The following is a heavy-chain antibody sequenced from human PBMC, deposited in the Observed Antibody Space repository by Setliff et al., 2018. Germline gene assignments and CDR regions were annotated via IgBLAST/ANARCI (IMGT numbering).Heavy chain of an antibody. CDR1: GYRFSNY. D-gene: IGHD2-15*01. J-gene: IGHJ4*02. CDR2: INPNSGDT. V-gene: IGHV1-2*02. CDR3: AREVLRTVVAWDY. Sequence: ASVKVSCKASGYRFSNYIHWLRQAPGQGLEWMGCINPNSGDTTFAQKFQGRVTITRDTSNSTDYMDPSRLTSYDTAVYYCAREVLRTVVAWDYWGQGTLVTVSS.